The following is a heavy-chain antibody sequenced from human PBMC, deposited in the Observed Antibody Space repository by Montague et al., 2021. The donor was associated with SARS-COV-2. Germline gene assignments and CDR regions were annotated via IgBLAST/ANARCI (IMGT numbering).Heavy chain of an antibody. CDR3: ARGSTGWYAIFGHYGMDV. V-gene: IGHV3-7*01. CDR2: IKHDVSEQ. D-gene: IGHD6-19*01. CDR1: RFTVSDFW. J-gene: IGHJ6*02. Sequence: SLRLSCAASRFTVSDFWMNWVRQAQGKGLEWVADIKHDVSEQSYXYSXKGRFTISRDNAKNSLYLQMNSLRAEDTAVYYCARGSTGWYAIFGHYGMDVWGQGTTVTVAS.